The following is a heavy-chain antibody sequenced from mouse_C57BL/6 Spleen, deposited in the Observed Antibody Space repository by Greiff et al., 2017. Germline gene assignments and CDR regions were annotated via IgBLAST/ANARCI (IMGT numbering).Heavy chain of an antibody. CDR3: ARHYGSHYWYFDV. D-gene: IGHD1-1*01. J-gene: IGHJ1*03. V-gene: IGHV1-50*01. Sequence: QVQLQQPGAELVKPGASVKLSCKASGYTFTSYWMKWVNQRPGQGLEWIGEIDPSDSYTNYNQKFKGKATLTVDTSSSTAYMQLSSLTSEDSAVYDCARHYGSHYWYFDVWGTGTTVTVSS. CDR2: IDPSDSYT. CDR1: GYTFTSYW.